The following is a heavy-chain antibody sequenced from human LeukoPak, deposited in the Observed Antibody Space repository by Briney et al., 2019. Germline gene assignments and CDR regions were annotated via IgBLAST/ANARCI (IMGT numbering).Heavy chain of an antibody. D-gene: IGHD6-13*01. V-gene: IGHV4-59*01. CDR2: IYYSGST. CDR1: GGSISSYY. J-gene: IGHJ4*02. CDR3: ARGRGIAAYY. Sequence: KTSETLSLTCTVSGGSISSYYWSWIRQPPGKGLEWIGYIYYSGSTNYNPSLKSRVTISVDTSKNQFSLKLSSVTAADTAVYYCARGRGIAAYYWGQGTLVTVSS.